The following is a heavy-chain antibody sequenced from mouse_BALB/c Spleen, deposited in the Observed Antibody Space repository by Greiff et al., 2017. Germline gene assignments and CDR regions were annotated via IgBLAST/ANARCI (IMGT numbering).Heavy chain of an antibody. J-gene: IGHJ4*01. CDR2: ISSGGSYT. CDR3: ARHYGNYPMDY. CDR1: GFTFSSYG. V-gene: IGHV5-6*01. D-gene: IGHD2-1*01. Sequence: EVKLVESGGDLVKPGGSLKLSCAASGFTFSSYGMSWVRQTPDKRLEWVATISSGGSYTYYPDSVKGRFTISRDNAKNTLYLQMSSLKSEDTAMYYCARHYGNYPMDYWGQGTSVTVSS.